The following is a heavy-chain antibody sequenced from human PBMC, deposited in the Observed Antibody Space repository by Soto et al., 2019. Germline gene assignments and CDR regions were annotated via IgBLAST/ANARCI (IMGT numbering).Heavy chain of an antibody. CDR2: ISKDGDKK. Sequence: GGSLRLSCAAAGFTLTTYAMHWVRQAPGKGLEWLAVISKDGDKKTYADSVKGRFTISRDSSENTLFLEMNSLRGEDTALYYCVRVYVFRGEWPPVTYFDFWGQGIQVTVSS. V-gene: IGHV3-30-3*01. D-gene: IGHD4-4*01. CDR1: GFTLTTYA. J-gene: IGHJ4*02. CDR3: VRVYVFRGEWPPVTYFDF.